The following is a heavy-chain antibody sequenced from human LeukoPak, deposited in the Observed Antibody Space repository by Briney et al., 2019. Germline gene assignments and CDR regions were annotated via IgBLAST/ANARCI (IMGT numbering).Heavy chain of an antibody. Sequence: GGSLRLSCAASGSTFSSYAMHWVRQAPGKGLEWVAVISYDGSNKYYADSVKGRFTTSRDNSKNTLYLQMNSLRAEDTAVYYCARDAVYGDWVLFDYWGQGTLVTVSS. J-gene: IGHJ4*02. CDR1: GSTFSSYA. CDR3: ARDAVYGDWVLFDY. CDR2: ISYDGSNK. V-gene: IGHV3-30-3*01. D-gene: IGHD4-17*01.